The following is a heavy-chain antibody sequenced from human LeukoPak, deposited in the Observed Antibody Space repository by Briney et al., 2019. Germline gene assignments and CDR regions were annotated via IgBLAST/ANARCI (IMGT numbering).Heavy chain of an antibody. CDR1: GGSISSSSYY. Sequence: PSETLSLTRTVSGGSISSSSYYWGWIRQPPGKGLEWIGTIYYSGRTSYNPSLKSRLTISVDTSKNQFSLKLSSVTAADTAVYYCARLPQGGSSYGPLDVWGQGTTVTVSS. J-gene: IGHJ6*02. CDR2: IYYSGRT. D-gene: IGHD5-18*01. V-gene: IGHV4-39*01. CDR3: ARLPQGGSSYGPLDV.